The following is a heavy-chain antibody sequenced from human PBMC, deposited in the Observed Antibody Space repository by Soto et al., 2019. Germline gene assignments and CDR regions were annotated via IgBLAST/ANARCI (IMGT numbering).Heavy chain of an antibody. CDR2: MNPNSGNT. J-gene: IGHJ6*02. CDR1: GYTFTSYD. D-gene: IGHD1-1*01. V-gene: IGHV1-8*01. Sequence: QVQLVQSGAEVKKPGASVKVSCKASGYTFTSYDINWVRQATGQGLEWMGWMNPNSGNTGYAQKFQGRVTMTRNTSVSTAYMELSSLRSEDTAVYYCARPNDAYPILYGMDVWGQGTTVTVSS. CDR3: ARPNDAYPILYGMDV.